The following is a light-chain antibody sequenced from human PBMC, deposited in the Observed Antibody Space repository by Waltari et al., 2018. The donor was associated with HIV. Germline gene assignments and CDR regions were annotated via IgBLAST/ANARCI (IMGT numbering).Light chain of an antibody. V-gene: IGKV1-39*01. Sequence: DIQMTQSPSSLSASLGARVTITCRTSQNITTSLNWYQHKSGKAPKVLLYGASNLQSGVPPRFSGSGSGTHFALSISGLQPEDFATYFCQQSYNGPVTFGQGTRLDLK. J-gene: IGKJ5*01. CDR3: QQSYNGPVT. CDR1: QNITTS. CDR2: GAS.